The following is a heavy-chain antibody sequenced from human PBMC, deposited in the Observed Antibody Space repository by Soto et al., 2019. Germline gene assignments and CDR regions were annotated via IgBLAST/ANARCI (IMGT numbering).Heavy chain of an antibody. J-gene: IGHJ6*03. Sequence: GGSLRLSCAASGFTFSSYWMSWVRQAPGKGLEWVANIKQDGSEKYYVDSVKGRFTISRDNAKNSLYLQMNSLRAEDTAVYYCARGGPYSNYDIRRYYYYYYMDVWGKGTTVTVSS. CDR1: GFTFSSYW. CDR2: IKQDGSEK. D-gene: IGHD4-4*01. V-gene: IGHV3-7*01. CDR3: ARGGPYSNYDIRRYYYYYYMDV.